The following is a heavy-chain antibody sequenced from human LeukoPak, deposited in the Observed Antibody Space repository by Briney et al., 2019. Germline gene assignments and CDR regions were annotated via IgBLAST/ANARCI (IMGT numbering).Heavy chain of an antibody. CDR2: ISRSGGST. Sequence: GGSLRLSCSASGFTFSGYAMHWVRQSPGKGLEYVSVISRSGGSTYYTDSVRGRFTVSRDNSKNTLYLQMSSLRPEDTTMYFCAKYLYSDSSGYPPSYFDYWGRGTLVSVSS. CDR1: GFTFSGYA. D-gene: IGHD3-22*01. V-gene: IGHV3-64D*09. J-gene: IGHJ4*02. CDR3: AKYLYSDSSGYPPSYFDY.